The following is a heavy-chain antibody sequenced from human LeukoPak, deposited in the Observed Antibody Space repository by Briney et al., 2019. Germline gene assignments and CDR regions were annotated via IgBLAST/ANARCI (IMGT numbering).Heavy chain of an antibody. Sequence: SETLSLTCTVSGGSISSYYWSWIRQPPGKGLEWIGYIYYSGSTNYNPSLKSRVTISVDTSKNQFSLKLSSVTAADTAVYYCARGSDDILTAIDYWGQGTLVTVSS. D-gene: IGHD3-9*01. CDR3: ARGSDDILTAIDY. J-gene: IGHJ4*02. CDR1: GGSISSYY. V-gene: IGHV4-59*01. CDR2: IYYSGST.